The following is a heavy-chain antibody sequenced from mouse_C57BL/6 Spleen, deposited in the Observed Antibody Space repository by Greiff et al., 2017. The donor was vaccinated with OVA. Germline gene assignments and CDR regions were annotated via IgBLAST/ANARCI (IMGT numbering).Heavy chain of an antibody. Sequence: VQLQQSGAELARPGASVKLSCKASGYTFTSYGISWVKQRTGKGLEWIGEIYPRSGNTYYNEKFKDKATLTADKSSSTAYMELRSLTSEDSAVYFCAREEDGRYFDVWGTGTTVTVSS. J-gene: IGHJ1*03. V-gene: IGHV1-81*01. CDR3: AREEDGRYFDV. CDR1: GYTFTSYG. D-gene: IGHD2-3*01. CDR2: IYPRSGNT.